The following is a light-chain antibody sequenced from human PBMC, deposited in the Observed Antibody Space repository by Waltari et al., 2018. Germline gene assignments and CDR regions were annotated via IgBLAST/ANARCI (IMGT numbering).Light chain of an antibody. CDR1: SSNIGHSYH. CDR3: QSFDSSLDGYV. CDR2: ANN. J-gene: IGLJ1*01. V-gene: IGLV1-40*01. Sequence: QSVLTQPPSVSGAPGQRVTISCTGSSSNIGHSYHVHWYQHLPGTAPKVLIYANNNRPSGVPDRFSGSKSGASASLAITGLQAEDEADYYCQSFDSSLDGYVFGTGTKVTVL.